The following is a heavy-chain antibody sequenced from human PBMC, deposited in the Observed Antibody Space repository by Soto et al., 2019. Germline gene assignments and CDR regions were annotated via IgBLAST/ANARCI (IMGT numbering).Heavy chain of an antibody. CDR1: GGTFSSYA. CDR3: ASTIAASPGSYYGMDG. CDR2: IIPIFGTA. V-gene: IGHV1-69*13. J-gene: IGHJ6*02. D-gene: IGHD6-6*01. Sequence: SVKVSCKASGGTFSSYAISWVRQAPGQGLEWMGGIIPIFGTANYAQKFQGRVTITADESTSTAYMELSSLRSEDTAVYYCASTIAASPGSYYGMDGWGQGTTVTV.